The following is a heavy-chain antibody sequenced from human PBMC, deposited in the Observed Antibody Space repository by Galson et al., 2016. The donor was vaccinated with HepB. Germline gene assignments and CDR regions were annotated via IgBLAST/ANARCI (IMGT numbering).Heavy chain of an antibody. CDR3: AAEGGSSLHNWFDP. CDR1: GFTFTSSA. D-gene: IGHD6-6*01. V-gene: IGHV1-58*01. J-gene: IGHJ5*02. Sequence: SVKVSCKASGFTFTSSAVQWVRQARGQRLEWIGWIVVGSGNTNYAQKFQERVTLTRDMSTSTAYMELSSLRSEDTAVYYCAAEGGSSLHNWFDPWGQGTLVTVSS. CDR2: IVVGSGNT.